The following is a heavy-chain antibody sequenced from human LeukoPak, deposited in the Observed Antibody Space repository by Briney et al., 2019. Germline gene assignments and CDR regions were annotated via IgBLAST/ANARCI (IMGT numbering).Heavy chain of an antibody. CDR1: GGSISSYY. V-gene: IGHV4-4*07. D-gene: IGHD5-12*01. CDR2: IYTSGST. CDR3: ARGRYSGSHYFYFDY. J-gene: IGHJ4*02. Sequence: SETLSLTCTVSGGSISSYYWSWIRQPAGKGLEWIGRIYTSGSTNYNPSLKSRVTISVDTSKNQFSLKLSSVTAADTAVYYCARGRYSGSHYFYFDYWGQGTLVTVSS.